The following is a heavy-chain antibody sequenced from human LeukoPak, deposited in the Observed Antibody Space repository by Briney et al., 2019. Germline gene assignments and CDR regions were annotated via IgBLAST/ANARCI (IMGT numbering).Heavy chain of an antibody. CDR2: ISWNSGSI. CDR3: ARGDSSGYYYRY. CDR1: GFTFDDYA. J-gene: IGHJ4*02. D-gene: IGHD3-22*01. V-gene: IGHV3-9*01. Sequence: GRSLRLSCAASGFTFDDYAMHWVRQAPGKGLEWVSGISWNSGSIGYADSVKGRFTISRDNAKNSLYLQMNSLRAEDTAVYYCARGDSSGYYYRYWGQGTLVTVSS.